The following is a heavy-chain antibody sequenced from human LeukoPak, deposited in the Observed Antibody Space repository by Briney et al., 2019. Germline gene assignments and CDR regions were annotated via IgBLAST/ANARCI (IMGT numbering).Heavy chain of an antibody. J-gene: IGHJ4*02. CDR2: ISASGGTT. D-gene: IGHD3-10*01. Sequence: AGGSLRLSCAASGFTINTYGMNRVRQAPGEGLEWVSGISASGGTTYYANSVKGRFTVSRDYSRNTLYLEMNSLRAEDTAVYYCAKGLPLNFYGSGSYSDFWGQGTLVTVSS. CDR3: AKGLPLNFYGSGSYSDF. CDR1: GFTINTYG. V-gene: IGHV3-23*01.